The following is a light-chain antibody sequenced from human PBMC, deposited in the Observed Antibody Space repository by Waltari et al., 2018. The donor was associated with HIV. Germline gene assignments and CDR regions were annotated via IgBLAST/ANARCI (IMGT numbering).Light chain of an antibody. J-gene: IGLJ2*01. Sequence: SSELTQDPTVSVALGQTVRITCQGDSLGGSYASWYQQKPGQAPVDVIYGEYNRPSGIPDRFSGSSSGNTASLTISGALAEDEADDYCQSRDSSGKHVLFGGGTRLTVL. CDR3: QSRDSSGKHVL. V-gene: IGLV3-19*01. CDR1: SLGGSY. CDR2: GEY.